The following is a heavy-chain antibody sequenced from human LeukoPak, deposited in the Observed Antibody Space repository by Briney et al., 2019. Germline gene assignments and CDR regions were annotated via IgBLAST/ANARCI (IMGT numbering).Heavy chain of an antibody. CDR1: GFTFSSYA. V-gene: IGHV3-23*01. Sequence: EGSLRLSCAASGFTFSSYAMSWVRQAPGKGLEWVSAISGSGGSTYYADSVKGRFTITRDNSKNTLYLQMNSLRAEDTAVYYCAKYGSGSHPTHALYYFDYWGQGTLVTVSS. D-gene: IGHD3-10*01. J-gene: IGHJ4*02. CDR3: AKYGSGSHPTHALYYFDY. CDR2: ISGSGGST.